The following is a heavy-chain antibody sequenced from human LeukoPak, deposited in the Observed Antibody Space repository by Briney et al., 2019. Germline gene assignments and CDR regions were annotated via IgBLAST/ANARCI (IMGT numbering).Heavy chain of an antibody. CDR2: IYSGGST. CDR3: AGDSLSAYYERNY. D-gene: IGHD1-26*01. CDR1: GFTFSSYW. J-gene: IGHJ4*02. Sequence: GGSLRLSCAASGFTFSSYWMSWVRQAPGKGLEWVSLIYSGGSTHYADSVKGRFTISRDNSKNTLYLQMSSLRAEDTAVYYCAGDSLSAYYERNYWGQGTLVTVS. V-gene: IGHV3-66*01.